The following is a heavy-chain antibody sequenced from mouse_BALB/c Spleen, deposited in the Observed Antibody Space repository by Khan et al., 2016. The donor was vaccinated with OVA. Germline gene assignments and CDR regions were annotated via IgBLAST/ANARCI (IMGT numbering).Heavy chain of an antibody. CDR2: ISYSGST. J-gene: IGHJ4*01. CDR3: ARDGSRYNYAMDY. CDR1: GYSITSDYA. D-gene: IGHD2-3*01. V-gene: IGHV3-2*02. Sequence: VQLKESGPGLVKPSQSLSLTCTVTGYSITSDYAWNWIRQFPGNKLEWMGYISYSGSTNYNPALKSRISITRDTSKNQFFLQLNSVTTEDTATXYCARDGSRYNYAMDYWGQGTSVPVSS.